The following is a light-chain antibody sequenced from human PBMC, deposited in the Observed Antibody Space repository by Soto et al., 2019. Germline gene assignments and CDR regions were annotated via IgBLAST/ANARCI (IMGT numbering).Light chain of an antibody. J-gene: IGKJ3*01. CDR2: GAS. CDR1: QSVYNNY. V-gene: IGKV3-20*01. Sequence: EIVLTQSPGTLSLSPGERATLSCRASQSVYNNYLAWYQQKPGQAPRLLIYGASIRPTVTPVRFSDSVSGTDFTLNVSRLEPEDFAVYYWQQYGGSPFTFGPETKVDIK. CDR3: QQYGGSPFT.